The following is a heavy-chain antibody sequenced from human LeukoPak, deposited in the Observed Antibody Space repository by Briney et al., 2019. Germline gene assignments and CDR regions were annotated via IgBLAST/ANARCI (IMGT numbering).Heavy chain of an antibody. CDR2: IYPGDSDT. J-gene: IGHJ4*02. Sequence: GESLKISCKGSGYSFTSYWIGWVRQMPGKGLEWMGVIYPGDSDTRDSPSFQGQVTISADKSISTAYLQWSSLKASDTAMYYCARLANYDRDYWGQGTLVNVSS. V-gene: IGHV5-51*01. CDR3: ARLANYDRDY. CDR1: GYSFTSYW. D-gene: IGHD3-3*01.